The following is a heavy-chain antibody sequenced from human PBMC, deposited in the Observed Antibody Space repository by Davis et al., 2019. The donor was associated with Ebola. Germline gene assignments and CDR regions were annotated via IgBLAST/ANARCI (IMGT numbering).Heavy chain of an antibody. CDR2: IIPMSGIP. V-gene: IGHV1-69*13. J-gene: IGHJ6*03. D-gene: IGHD5-12*01. CDR3: ARGGYDYEPLSYYYYSMDV. Sequence: SVKVSCKASGVTFRSYGFSWVRHAPGQGLEWMGGIIPMSGIPNYAQKFQDRVTITADGSTSTAYMELHSLRSEDTAVYYCARGGYDYEPLSYYYYSMDVWGKGTAVTVSS. CDR1: GVTFRSYG.